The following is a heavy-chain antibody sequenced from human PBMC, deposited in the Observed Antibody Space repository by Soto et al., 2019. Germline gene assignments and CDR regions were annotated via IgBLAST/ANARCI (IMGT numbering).Heavy chain of an antibody. D-gene: IGHD6-13*01. V-gene: IGHV3-23*01. Sequence: EEHLLESGGGLVQPGGSLRLSCAACGFAFSDYAMTWFRQAPGKGLEWVSGISSSGGNTYYADSVKGRFTITRDNSKNTLSLQMDSLRAEDTAVYYCAKNGASSKTWYMWYYALDVWGQGTTVTVSS. CDR3: AKNGASSKTWYMWYYALDV. CDR1: GFAFSDYA. CDR2: ISSSGGNT. J-gene: IGHJ6*02.